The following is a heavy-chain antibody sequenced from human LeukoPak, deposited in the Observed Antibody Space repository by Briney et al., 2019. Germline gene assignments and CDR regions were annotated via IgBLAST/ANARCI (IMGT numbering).Heavy chain of an antibody. CDR2: IYHRGST. CDR1: GGSISSGGYY. D-gene: IGHD3-10*01. V-gene: IGHV4-30-2*01. J-gene: IGHJ4*02. Sequence: PSETLSLTCTVSGGSISSGGYYWSWIRQPPGKGLEWIGYIYHRGSTYYNPSLKGRVTISVDRSKNQFSLKLSSLTAADTAVYYCARNFGDLLPFYFDYWGQGTLVTVSS. CDR3: ARNFGDLLPFYFDY.